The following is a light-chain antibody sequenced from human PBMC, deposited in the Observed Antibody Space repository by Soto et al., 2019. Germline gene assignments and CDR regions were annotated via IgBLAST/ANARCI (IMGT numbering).Light chain of an antibody. V-gene: IGLV2-23*02. CDR2: EVT. J-gene: IGLJ3*02. Sequence: QSALTQPASVSGSPGQSITISCTGTSSDIGSYNLVSWYQQHPGKAPKLLIYEVTKRPSGVSNRCSASKSGNTASLTISDLQAEDEADYHCCSFAGSGALVFGGGTKLTVL. CDR3: CSFAGSGALV. CDR1: SSDIGSYNL.